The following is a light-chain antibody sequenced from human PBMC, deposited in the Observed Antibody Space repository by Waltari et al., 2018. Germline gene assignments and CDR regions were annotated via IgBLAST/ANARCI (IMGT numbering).Light chain of an antibody. CDR2: DDT. CDR1: NIGSKR. Sequence: SYVLTQPPSVSVAPGEPAMITCGGNNIGSKRATWYQQRPGQAPVLVIHDDTDRPSGIPERFAASNSGHTATLTISRVEVADEADYYCQVWDSSSDHYVFGKGTKVSVL. CDR3: QVWDSSSDHYV. V-gene: IGLV3-21*01. J-gene: IGLJ1*01.